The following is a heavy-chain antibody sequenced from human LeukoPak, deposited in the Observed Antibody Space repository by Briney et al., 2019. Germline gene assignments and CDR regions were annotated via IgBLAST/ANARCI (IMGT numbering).Heavy chain of an antibody. CDR1: GVSISSYY. CDR3: ARESAGSLHDSTAAFHY. V-gene: IGHV4-59*01. Sequence: SETLSLTCTVSGVSISSYYWSWIRQPPGKGLEWIAYGHHSESSNYNPSFRSRVTIPVDTSRNQFSLRLTSVTAADTAVYYCARESAGSLHDSTAAFHYWGQGILVIVSS. CDR2: GHHSESS. D-gene: IGHD2-8*02. J-gene: IGHJ4*02.